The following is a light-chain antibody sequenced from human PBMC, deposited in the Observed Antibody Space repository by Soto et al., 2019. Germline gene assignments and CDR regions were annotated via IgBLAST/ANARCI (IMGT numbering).Light chain of an antibody. CDR2: NLS. J-gene: IGKJ4*01. CDR1: QSLLSSDGFTY. Sequence: VVMTQSPLSLPVTLGQPASISCRSSQSLLSSDGFTYLNWFQQRPGQSPRRLLYNLSNRDSGVPDSFSGSGSGFVFPLRIRGVEADDFGIYFCMQGTHGPPTFGGGPKVEIK. V-gene: IGKV2-30*01. CDR3: MQGTHGPPT.